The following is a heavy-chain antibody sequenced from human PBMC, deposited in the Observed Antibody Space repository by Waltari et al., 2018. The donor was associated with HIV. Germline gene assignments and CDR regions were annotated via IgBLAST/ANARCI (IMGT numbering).Heavy chain of an antibody. CDR1: GIAFFNSYG. D-gene: IGHD3-22*01. J-gene: IGHJ4*02. Sequence: QVQLVESGGGVVQPGRSLRLSCAASGIAFFNSYGMHWVRQAPGKGLEWVATISYDAGTLYYADSVKGRFTISRDNSKNSLYLQMNSLRGEDTAVYYCAKDRRQGYYHDKSSERPFDSWGQGTLVTVSS. CDR3: AKDRRQGYYHDKSSERPFDS. V-gene: IGHV3-30*18. CDR2: ISYDAGTL.